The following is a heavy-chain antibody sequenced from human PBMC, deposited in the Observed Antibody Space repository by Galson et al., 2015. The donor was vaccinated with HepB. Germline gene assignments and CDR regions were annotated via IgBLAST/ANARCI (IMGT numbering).Heavy chain of an antibody. J-gene: IGHJ4*02. CDR3: ARGDGYNSFDY. D-gene: IGHD5-24*01. V-gene: IGHV3-33*01. Sequence: SLRLSCAASGFSFSSYGFHWVRQAPGKGLEWVAVIWYDGSYKYYADSVKGRFTISRDNPQNTLFLQMNNLRAEDTAVYYCARGDGYNSFDYWGRGTLVTVSS. CDR2: IWYDGSYK. CDR1: GFSFSSYG.